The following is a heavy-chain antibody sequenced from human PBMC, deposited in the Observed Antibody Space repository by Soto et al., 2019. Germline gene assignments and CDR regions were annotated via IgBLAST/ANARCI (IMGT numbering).Heavy chain of an antibody. CDR3: ARDLFYCDSSGSHHPDDPLGY. CDR1: GYTFTSYG. Sequence: QVQLVQSGAEVKKPGASVKVSCKASGYTFTSYGISWVRQAPGQGREWMGWISAYNGNTNYAQKLQGRVTMTTDTATRTAYMELRRLSSDDTAVYYAARDLFYCDSSGSHHPDDPLGYWGQGTLVTVSS. D-gene: IGHD3-22*01. V-gene: IGHV1-18*01. CDR2: ISAYNGNT. J-gene: IGHJ4*02.